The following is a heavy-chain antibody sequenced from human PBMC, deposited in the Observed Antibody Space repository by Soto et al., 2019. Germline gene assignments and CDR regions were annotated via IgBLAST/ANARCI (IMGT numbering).Heavy chain of an antibody. V-gene: IGHV1-8*01. CDR1: GYTFTSYD. CDR3: AREGEHRGSGNFDY. CDR2: MNPNTGDT. J-gene: IGHJ4*02. D-gene: IGHD3-10*01. Sequence: GASVKVSCKASGYTFTSYDVNWVRQATGQGLEWMGWMNPNTGDTGYAQEFQGRVTMTRDTSTSTAYMELSSLTSEDTAVYYCAREGEHRGSGNFDYWGQGALVTVSS.